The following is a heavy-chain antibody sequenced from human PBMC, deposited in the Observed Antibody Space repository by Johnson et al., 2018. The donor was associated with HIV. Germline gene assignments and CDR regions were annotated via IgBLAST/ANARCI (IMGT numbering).Heavy chain of an antibody. CDR2: IKQDGSEK. D-gene: IGHD3-3*01. J-gene: IGHJ3*02. V-gene: IGHV3-7*01. CDR1: GFTFSSYW. Sequence: VQLMESGGGVVQPGRSLRLSCAASGFTFSSYWMSWVRQAPGKWLEWVANIKQDGSEKYYVDSVKGRFTISRDNAKNSLYLQMNSLRAEDTAVYYCARDRGIYEGAFDIWGQGTMVTVSS. CDR3: ARDRGIYEGAFDI.